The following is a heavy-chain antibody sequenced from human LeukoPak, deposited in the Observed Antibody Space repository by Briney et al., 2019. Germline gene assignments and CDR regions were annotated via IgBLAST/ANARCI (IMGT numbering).Heavy chain of an antibody. J-gene: IGHJ6*03. Sequence: ASVKVSCKASGDTFTSYDINWVRQATGQGLEWMGWMNPNSGNTGYAQKFQGRVTITRNTSISTAYMELSSLRSEDTAVYYCARGGRGCSSTSCSPRNPLYYYYYMDVWGKGTTVTVSS. CDR3: ARGGRGCSSTSCSPRNPLYYYYYMDV. CDR1: GDTFTSYD. V-gene: IGHV1-8*01. D-gene: IGHD2-2*01. CDR2: MNPNSGNT.